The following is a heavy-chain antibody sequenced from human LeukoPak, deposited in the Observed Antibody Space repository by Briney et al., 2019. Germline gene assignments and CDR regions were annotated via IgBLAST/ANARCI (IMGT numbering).Heavy chain of an antibody. CDR2: ISYDGRNK. CDR1: GFTFSSYA. Sequence: PGRSLRLSCAASGFTFSSYAMHWVRQAPGKGLEWVTVISYDGRNKYYAESVKGRFTISRDNSKNTLDLQMNSLRAEDTAVYYCAREQGSSWVAFDIWGQGTMVTVSS. CDR3: AREQGSSWVAFDI. D-gene: IGHD6-13*01. J-gene: IGHJ3*02. V-gene: IGHV3-30*04.